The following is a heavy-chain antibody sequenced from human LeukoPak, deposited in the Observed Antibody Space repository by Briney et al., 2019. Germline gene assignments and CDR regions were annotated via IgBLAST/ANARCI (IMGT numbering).Heavy chain of an antibody. D-gene: IGHD5-18*01. Sequence: GGSLRLSCAASGFTFRDYYMSWIRQAPGKGLEWVSYISSSGSTIYYADSVKGRFTISRDNAKNSLYLQMNSLKTEDTAVYYCTTDLVDTAMGPDYWGQGTLVTVSS. CDR1: GFTFRDYY. CDR2: ISSSGSTI. J-gene: IGHJ4*02. CDR3: TTDLVDTAMGPDY. V-gene: IGHV3-11*01.